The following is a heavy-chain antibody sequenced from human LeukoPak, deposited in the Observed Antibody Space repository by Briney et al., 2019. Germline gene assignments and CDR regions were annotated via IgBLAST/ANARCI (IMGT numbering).Heavy chain of an antibody. Sequence: GGSLRLSCAASGFTFSSYWMSWVRQAPGKGLKWVANIKQDGSEKYYVDSVKGRFTISRDNAKNSLYLQMNSLRAEDTAVYYCATRGCSGGYCYSYFDYWGQGTLVTVSS. CDR3: ATRGCSGGYCYSYFDY. V-gene: IGHV3-7*01. CDR1: GFTFSSYW. J-gene: IGHJ4*02. CDR2: IKQDGSEK. D-gene: IGHD2-15*01.